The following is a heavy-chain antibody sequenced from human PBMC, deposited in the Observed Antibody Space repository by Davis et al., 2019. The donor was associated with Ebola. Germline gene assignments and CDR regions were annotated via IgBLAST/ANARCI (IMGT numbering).Heavy chain of an antibody. CDR3: ARYCSGGSCYHYYYYGMDV. CDR2: IIPILGIA. D-gene: IGHD2-15*01. Sequence: AASVKVSCKASGGTFSSYAISWVRQAPGQGLEWMGRIIPILGIANYAQKFQGRVTITADKSTSTAYMELSSLRSEDTAVYYCARYCSGGSCYHYYYYGMDVWGQGTTVTVSS. V-gene: IGHV1-69*04. J-gene: IGHJ6*02. CDR1: GGTFSSYA.